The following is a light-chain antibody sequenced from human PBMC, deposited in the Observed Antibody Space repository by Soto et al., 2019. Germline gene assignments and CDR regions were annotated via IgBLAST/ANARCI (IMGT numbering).Light chain of an antibody. CDR2: GAF. Sequence: DIVLTQSPGTLSLSPGERVTLSWRASQSVSSTYLAWYQHKPGQAPRLLIYGAFSRATGIPDRFSGSGSGKDLTLTISRLEPEDFAVYYFPQYGSSPWTFGRGTKVDIX. CDR3: PQYGSSPWT. CDR1: QSVSSTY. J-gene: IGKJ1*01. V-gene: IGKV3-20*01.